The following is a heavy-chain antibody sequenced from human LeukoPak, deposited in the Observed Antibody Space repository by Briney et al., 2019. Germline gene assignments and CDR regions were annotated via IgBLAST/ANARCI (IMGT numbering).Heavy chain of an antibody. CDR3: ARHKEIAVAGSPFNWFDP. CDR2: IYYSGST. J-gene: IGHJ5*02. V-gene: IGHV4-39*01. Sequence: PSETLSLTRTVSGGSISSSSYYWGWIRQPPGKGLEWIGSIYYSGSTYYNPSLKSRVTISVDTSKNQFSLKLSSVTAADTAVYYCARHKEIAVAGSPFNWFDPWGQGTLVTVSS. D-gene: IGHD6-19*01. CDR1: GGSISSSSYY.